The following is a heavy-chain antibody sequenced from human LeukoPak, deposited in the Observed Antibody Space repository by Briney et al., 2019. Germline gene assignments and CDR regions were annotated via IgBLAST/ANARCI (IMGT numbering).Heavy chain of an antibody. V-gene: IGHV1-2*02. CDR1: GDSFSDYY. D-gene: IGHD3-16*01. CDR3: GSVRGILSYFDL. Sequence: ASVKVSCKASGDSFSDYYIHWVRQAPGQGPEWMGWINLNTGGTNYAQKFDGRFSMTRDTSINTAFMELSGLRFDDTAVYYCGSVRGILSYFDLWGRGTLVTVSS. J-gene: IGHJ2*01. CDR2: INLNTGGT.